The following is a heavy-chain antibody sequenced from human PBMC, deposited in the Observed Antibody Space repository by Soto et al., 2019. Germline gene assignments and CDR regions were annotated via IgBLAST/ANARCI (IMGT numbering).Heavy chain of an antibody. J-gene: IGHJ6*03. D-gene: IGHD3-3*01. CDR2: IYYSGST. CDR3: ARAKDDLWSGYYISEYYYYYYMDV. CDR1: GGSISSYY. Sequence: SETLSLTCTVSGGSISSYYWSWIRQPPGKGLEWIGYIYYSGSTNYNPSLKSRVTISVDTSKNQFSLKLSSVTAADTAVYYCARAKDDLWSGYYISEYYYYYYMDVWGKGTTVTVSS. V-gene: IGHV4-59*01.